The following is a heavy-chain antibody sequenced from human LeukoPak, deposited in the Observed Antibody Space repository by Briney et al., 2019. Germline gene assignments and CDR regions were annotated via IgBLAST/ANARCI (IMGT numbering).Heavy chain of an antibody. V-gene: IGHV3-48*04. CDR2: ISSSSSTI. CDR1: GFTFSSYS. Sequence: PGGSLRLSCAASGFTFSSYSMNWVRQAPGKGLEWVSYISSSSSTIYYADSVKGRFTISRDNAKNTLLLQMNTLRAEDTAVYYCASHYASGSSSGYWGQGTLVTVSS. CDR3: ASHYASGSSSGY. J-gene: IGHJ4*02. D-gene: IGHD3-10*01.